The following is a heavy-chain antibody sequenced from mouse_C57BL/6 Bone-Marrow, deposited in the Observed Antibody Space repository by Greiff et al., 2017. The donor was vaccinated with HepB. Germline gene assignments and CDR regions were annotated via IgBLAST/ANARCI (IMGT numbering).Heavy chain of an antibody. V-gene: IGHV5-6*02. D-gene: IGHD1-1*02. Sequence: DVKLVESGGDLVKPGGSLKLSCAASGFTFSSYGMSWVRQTPDKRLEWVATISSGGSYTYYPDSVKGRFTISRDNTKNTMYLQRSSLKSEDTAMYYCARYGRYFDFWGTGTTVTVSS. CDR3: ARYGRYFDF. CDR1: GFTFSSYG. J-gene: IGHJ1*03. CDR2: ISSGGSYT.